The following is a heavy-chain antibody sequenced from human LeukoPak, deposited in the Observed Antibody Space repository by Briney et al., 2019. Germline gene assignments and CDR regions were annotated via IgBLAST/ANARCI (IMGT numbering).Heavy chain of an antibody. V-gene: IGHV3-30*18. Sequence: GSLRLSCAASGFTFSSYGMHWVRQAPGKGLEWVAVISYDGSNKYYADSVKGRFTISRDNSKNTLYLQMNSLRAEDTAVYYCAKYKEDYYDSSDYYSSFDYWGQGTLVTVSS. J-gene: IGHJ4*02. CDR2: ISYDGSNK. CDR1: GFTFSSYG. D-gene: IGHD3-22*01. CDR3: AKYKEDYYDSSDYYSSFDY.